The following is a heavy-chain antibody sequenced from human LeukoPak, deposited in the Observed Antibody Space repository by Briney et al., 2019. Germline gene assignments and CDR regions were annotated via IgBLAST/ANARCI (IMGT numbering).Heavy chain of an antibody. D-gene: IGHD4-17*01. Sequence: SQTLSLTCTVSGGSISSGSYYWSWIRQPAGTGLEWIGRIYTSGSTYYNPSLKSRVTISVDTSKNQFSLKLNSVTAADTAVYYCARAGYGDSDFDYWGQGTLVTVSS. V-gene: IGHV4-61*02. CDR1: GGSISSGSYY. J-gene: IGHJ4*02. CDR2: IYTSGST. CDR3: ARAGYGDSDFDY.